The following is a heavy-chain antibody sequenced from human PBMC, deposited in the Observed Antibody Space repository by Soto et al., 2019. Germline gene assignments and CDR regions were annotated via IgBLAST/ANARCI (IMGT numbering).Heavy chain of an antibody. CDR3: ARFWGGERYYFDY. CDR1: GGSISTYY. Sequence: PSETLSLTCTVSGGSISTYYWSWIRQPPGQGLEWIAYIHYTGSTDQNPSLKGRVTISVDTSRNQFSLKLRSVTAADMAVYYCARFWGGERYYFDYWGQGALVTVSS. CDR2: IHYTGST. D-gene: IGHD3-16*01. J-gene: IGHJ4*02. V-gene: IGHV4-59*08.